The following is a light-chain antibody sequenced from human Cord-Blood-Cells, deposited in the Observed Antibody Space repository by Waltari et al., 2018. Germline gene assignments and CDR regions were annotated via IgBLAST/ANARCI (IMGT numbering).Light chain of an antibody. Sequence: DIVMTQSPDSLAVSLGERATINCKSSQSVLYSSNNKNYLAWYQQKPGQPPKLLIYWASTRESGVPDRFGGSGCGTDCTLAIGSLQAEDVAVYYCQQYYSTPYTFGQGTKLEIK. CDR3: QQYYSTPYT. J-gene: IGKJ2*01. CDR1: QSVLYSSNNKNY. CDR2: WAS. V-gene: IGKV4-1*01.